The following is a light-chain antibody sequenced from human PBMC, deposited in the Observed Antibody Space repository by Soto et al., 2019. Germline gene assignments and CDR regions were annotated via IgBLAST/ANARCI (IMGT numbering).Light chain of an antibody. Sequence: DIQMTPSPSSLSASVGDRVTITCRASPSISSYLNWYQHKPGTAPKLLIYAASSLQSGVPSRFSGIGAGTDFTLTIIILQHEDFATYYCQQRYSTPFPFGTGTKVDIK. CDR2: AAS. V-gene: IGKV1-39*01. CDR1: PSISSY. CDR3: QQRYSTPFP. J-gene: IGKJ3*01.